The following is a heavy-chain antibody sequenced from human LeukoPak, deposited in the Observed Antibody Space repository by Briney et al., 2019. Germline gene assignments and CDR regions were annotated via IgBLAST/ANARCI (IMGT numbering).Heavy chain of an antibody. Sequence: GGSLRLSCAASGFTFSSYGMHWVRQAPGKGLEWVAAIWYDGSRQYYADSVKGRFTISRDNSKNTLYLQMNSLRAEDTAVYYCARVPNARPWGLDYWAQGPLVTVPS. CDR3: ARVPNARPWGLDY. V-gene: IGHV3-33*01. CDR1: GFTFSSYG. J-gene: IGHJ4*02. D-gene: IGHD7-27*01. CDR2: IWYDGSRQ.